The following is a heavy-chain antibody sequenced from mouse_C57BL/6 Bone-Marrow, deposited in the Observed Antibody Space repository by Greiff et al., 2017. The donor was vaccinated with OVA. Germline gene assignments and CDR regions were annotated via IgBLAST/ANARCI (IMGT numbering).Heavy chain of an antibody. Sequence: QVQLQQSGAELARPGASVKLSCKASGYTFTSYGISWVKQRTGQGLEWIGEIYPRSGNTYYNGKFKGKATLTADKSSSTAYMALRSLTSEDSAVYFWARGYGSSYGYWGQGTTLTVSS. J-gene: IGHJ2*01. CDR3: ARGYGSSYGY. CDR2: IYPRSGNT. V-gene: IGHV1-81*01. CDR1: GYTFTSYG. D-gene: IGHD1-1*01.